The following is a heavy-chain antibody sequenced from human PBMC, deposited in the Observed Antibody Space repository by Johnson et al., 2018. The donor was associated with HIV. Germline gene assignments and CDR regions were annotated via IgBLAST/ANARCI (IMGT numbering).Heavy chain of an antibody. CDR3: ARGEDSYFDI. D-gene: IGHD2-15*01. Sequence: VQLVESGGGLVQPGGSLRLSCAVSGFTFTNYWMHWVRQAPGKGLVWVSRVNNDGGDTIYADSVKGRFTISRDNAKNTLYLQMGSLRAEDMAVYYCARGEDSYFDIWGQGTMVTVSS. CDR2: VNNDGGDT. CDR1: GFTFTNYW. V-gene: IGHV3-74*01. J-gene: IGHJ3*02.